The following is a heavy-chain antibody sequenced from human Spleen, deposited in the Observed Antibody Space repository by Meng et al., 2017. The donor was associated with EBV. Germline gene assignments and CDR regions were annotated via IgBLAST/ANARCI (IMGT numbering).Heavy chain of an antibody. D-gene: IGHD1-26*01. J-gene: IGHJ4*02. V-gene: IGHV1-69*18. CDR3: ARGRVGATFVY. Sequence: QGQLAQSGAEVKKPGSSVKVSCKASGGTFSSYGISWVRQAPGQGLEWMGRIIPIFGTTNYAQKFQDRVTISADESTTTVYMELSSLRSEDTAVYYCARGRVGATFVYWGQGTLVTVSS. CDR1: GGTFSSYG. CDR2: IIPIFGTT.